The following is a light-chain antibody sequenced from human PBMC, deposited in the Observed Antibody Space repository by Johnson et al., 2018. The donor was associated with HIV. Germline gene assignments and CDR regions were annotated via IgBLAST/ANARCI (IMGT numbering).Light chain of an antibody. CDR1: SSNIGNNY. V-gene: IGLV1-51*02. J-gene: IGLJ1*01. CDR3: GTWDSSLGVYV. Sequence: QSVLTQPPSVSAAPGQKVTISCSGSSSNIGNNYVSWYQQLPGTAPKLLIYENNKRPSGIPDRFSGSKSGTSATLGITGLQTGDEADYYCGTWDSSLGVYVFGTGTKVTDL. CDR2: ENN.